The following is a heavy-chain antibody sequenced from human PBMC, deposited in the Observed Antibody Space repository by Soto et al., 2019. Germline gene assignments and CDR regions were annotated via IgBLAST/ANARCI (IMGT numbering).Heavy chain of an antibody. V-gene: IGHV3-21*01. CDR3: ARDHSPLGYYYGSGSPIYYYYGMDV. Sequence: GGSLRLSCAASGFTFSSYSMNWVRQAPGKGLEWVSSISSSSSYIYYADSVKGRFTISRDNAKNSLYLQMNSLRAEDTAVYYCARDHSPLGYYYGSGSPIYYYYGMDVWGQGTTVTVSS. D-gene: IGHD3-10*01. CDR2: ISSSSSYI. J-gene: IGHJ6*02. CDR1: GFTFSSYS.